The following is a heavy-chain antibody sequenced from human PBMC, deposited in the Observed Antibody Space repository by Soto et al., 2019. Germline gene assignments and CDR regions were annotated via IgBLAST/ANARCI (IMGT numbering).Heavy chain of an antibody. D-gene: IGHD3-9*01. CDR1: GGTFSSYT. CDR3: ARDCSYDILTGTRVGYYYGMDV. J-gene: IGHJ6*02. V-gene: IGHV1-69*04. Sequence: SVKVSCKASGGTFSSYTISWVRQAPGQGLEWMGRIIPILGIANYAQKFQGRVTITADKSTSTAYMELSSLRSEDTAVYYCARDCSYDILTGTRVGYYYGMDVWGQGTTVTVSS. CDR2: IIPILGIA.